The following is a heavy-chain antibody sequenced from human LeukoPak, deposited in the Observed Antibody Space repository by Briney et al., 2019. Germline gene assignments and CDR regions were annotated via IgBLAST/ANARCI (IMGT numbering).Heavy chain of an antibody. V-gene: IGHV6-1*01. CDR2: TYYRSKWYK. Sequence: SQTLSLTCAISGDTVSSNSATWNWIRQSPSRGLEWLGRTYYRSKWYKYYAVSAKGRITINPDTSKNQFSLQLNSVTPEDTAVYYCARGPSYFQHWGQGTLVTVSS. CDR1: GDTVSSNSAT. CDR3: ARGPSYFQH. J-gene: IGHJ1*01.